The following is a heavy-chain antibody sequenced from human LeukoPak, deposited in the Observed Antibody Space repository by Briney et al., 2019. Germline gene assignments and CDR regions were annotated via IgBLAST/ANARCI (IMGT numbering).Heavy chain of an antibody. CDR3: AKDTHSGSYYYFDY. J-gene: IGHJ4*02. CDR2: ISYDGSNK. D-gene: IGHD1-26*01. Sequence: GGSLRLSCAASGLTFSSYGMHWVRQAPGKGLEWVAVISYDGSNKYYADSVKGRFTISRDNSKNTLYLQMNSLRAEDTAVYYCAKDTHSGSYYYFDYWGQGTLVTISS. CDR1: GLTFSSYG. V-gene: IGHV3-30*18.